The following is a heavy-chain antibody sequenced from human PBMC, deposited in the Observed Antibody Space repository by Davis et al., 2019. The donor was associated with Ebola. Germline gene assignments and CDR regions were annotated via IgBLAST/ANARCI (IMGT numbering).Heavy chain of an antibody. CDR1: GYTFTNYY. D-gene: IGHD3-10*02. V-gene: IGHV1-46*01. CDR2: INPSGGST. J-gene: IGHJ3*02. Sequence: ASVKVSCKTSGYTFTNYYMHRVRQAPGQGLEWMGIINPSGGSTSYAQKFQGRVTMTRDTSTSTVYMELSSLRSEDTAVYYCARFRTYYYVTREGAFDIWGQGTMVTVSS. CDR3: ARFRTYYYVTREGAFDI.